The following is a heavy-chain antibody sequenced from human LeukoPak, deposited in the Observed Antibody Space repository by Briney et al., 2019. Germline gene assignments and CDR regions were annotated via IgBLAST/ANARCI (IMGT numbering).Heavy chain of an antibody. V-gene: IGHV1-2*02. J-gene: IGHJ4*02. Sequence: GASVKVSCKASGYTFTGYYMHWVRQAPGQGLEWMGWINPNSGGTNYAQKFQGRVTMTRDTSISTAYMELSMLRSDDTAVYYCARGEYYYDSSGPPQEGWDQGTLVTVSS. CDR2: INPNSGGT. CDR1: GYTFTGYY. CDR3: ARGEYYYDSSGPPQEG. D-gene: IGHD3-22*01.